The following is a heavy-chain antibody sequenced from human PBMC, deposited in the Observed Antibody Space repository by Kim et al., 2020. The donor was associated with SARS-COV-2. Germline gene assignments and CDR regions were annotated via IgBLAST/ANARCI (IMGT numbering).Heavy chain of an antibody. J-gene: IGHJ3*02. CDR2: INAGNGNT. CDR3: ARDLVASRMVAKGNAFDI. D-gene: IGHD5-12*01. V-gene: IGHV1-3*01. CDR1: GYTFTSYA. Sequence: ASVKVSCKASGYTFTSYAMHWVRQAPGQRLEWMGWINAGNGNTKYSQKFQGRVTITRDTSASTAYMELSSLRSEDTAVYYCARDLVASRMVAKGNAFDIWGQGTRVTVSS.